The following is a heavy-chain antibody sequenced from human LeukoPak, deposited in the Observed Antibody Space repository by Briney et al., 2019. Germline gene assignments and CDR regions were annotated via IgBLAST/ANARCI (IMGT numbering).Heavy chain of an antibody. Sequence: AETLSLTCTVSGGSVSDYYWSWIRQSPGKGVEWIGYIYYTGSTSYNPSLRSRVTMSADTSKNQFSLKLSSVTAADTAVYCCASRKLGNDYWGQGTLVTVSS. CDR1: GGSVSDYY. V-gene: IGHV4-59*02. J-gene: IGHJ4*02. CDR3: ASRKLGNDY. D-gene: IGHD7-27*01. CDR2: IYYTGST.